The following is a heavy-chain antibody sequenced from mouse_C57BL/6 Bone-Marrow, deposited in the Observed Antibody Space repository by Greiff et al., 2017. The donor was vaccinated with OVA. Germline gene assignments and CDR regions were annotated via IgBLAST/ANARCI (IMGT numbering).Heavy chain of an antibody. V-gene: IGHV1-82*01. Sequence: QVQLKESGPELVKPGASVKISCKASGYAFSSSWMTWVKQRPGKGLEWIGRIYPGDGDTNYNGKFKGKATLTADKSSSTAYLQLSSLTSEDSAVYFCARGVLHWYFDVWGTGTTVTVSS. CDR1: GYAFSSSW. CDR2: IYPGDGDT. CDR3: ARGVLHWYFDV. J-gene: IGHJ1*03.